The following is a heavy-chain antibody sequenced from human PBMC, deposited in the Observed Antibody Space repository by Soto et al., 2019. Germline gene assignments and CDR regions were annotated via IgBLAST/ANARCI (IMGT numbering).Heavy chain of an antibody. CDR3: VKSLEYSSTSPYFDY. D-gene: IGHD6-6*01. J-gene: IGHJ4*02. V-gene: IGHV3-43*01. CDR1: GFTFDDYT. CDR2: ISWDGGIT. Sequence: WGSLRLSCAASGFTFDDYTIHCFRQSPLKCLEWVSLISWDGGITYFADSVKGRFTISRDNSRNSLYLQMNSLRTEDTALYYCVKSLEYSSTSPYFDYWGQGTLVTVSS.